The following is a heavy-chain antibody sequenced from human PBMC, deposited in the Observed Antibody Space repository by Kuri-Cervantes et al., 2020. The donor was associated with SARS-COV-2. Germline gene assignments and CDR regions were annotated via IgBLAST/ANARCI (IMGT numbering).Heavy chain of an antibody. CDR1: GFTFSGYG. CDR2: IWYDGTKK. Sequence: GESLKISCSASGFTFSGYGMHWVRQAPGKGLEWVAVIWYDGTKKLYADSVEGRFTISRDNSNNTVYLEMNSLRDEDTAVYYCAKAAFTGYTGYRIDWGQGTLVTVSS. D-gene: IGHD3-16*02. V-gene: IGHV3-33*06. CDR3: AKAAFTGYTGYRID. J-gene: IGHJ4*02.